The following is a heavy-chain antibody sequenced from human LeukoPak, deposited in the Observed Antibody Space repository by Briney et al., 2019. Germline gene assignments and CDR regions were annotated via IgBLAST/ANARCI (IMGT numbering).Heavy chain of an antibody. CDR2: INHRGST. V-gene: IGHV4-34*01. CDR3: ARAPSGPFDY. Sequence: PSETLSLTCAVYGGSFSGYYWSWIRQPPGKGLEWIGEINHRGSTNYNPSLKSRVTISVDTSKNQFSLKLSSVTAADTAVYYCARAPSGPFDYWGQGTLVTVSS. CDR1: GGSFSGYY. J-gene: IGHJ4*02. D-gene: IGHD1-26*01.